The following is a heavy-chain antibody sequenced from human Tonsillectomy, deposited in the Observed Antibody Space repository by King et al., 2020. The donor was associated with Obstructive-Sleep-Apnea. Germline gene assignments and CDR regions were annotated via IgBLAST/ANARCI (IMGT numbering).Heavy chain of an antibody. CDR3: ALCFCDLYDPLRFDY. CDR1: GFSFSIYA. Sequence: VQLVESGGGLVQPGGSLRLSCSASGFSFSIYAVHWVRQAPGKGLEYVSAISSNGGSTYYADSVKGRFTISRDNSKNTLYLQMSSLRAEDTAVYFCALCFCDLYDPLRFDYWGQGTLVTVSS. J-gene: IGHJ4*02. V-gene: IGHV3-64D*09. CDR2: ISSNGGST. D-gene: IGHD3-16*01.